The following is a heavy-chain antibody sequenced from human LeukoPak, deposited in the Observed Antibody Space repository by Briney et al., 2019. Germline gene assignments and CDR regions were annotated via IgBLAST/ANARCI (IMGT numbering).Heavy chain of an antibody. D-gene: IGHD3-10*01. CDR1: GFIFSDYS. CDR3: ARQSYYGAFDI. J-gene: IGHJ3*02. Sequence: PGGSLRLSCAGSGFIFSDYSMNWVRQAPGKGLEWVSYIGANSAIYYADSVKGRFTISRDNAKNSLSLQMNSLRDDDTAVYYCARQSYYGAFDIWGQGTMVTVSS. V-gene: IGHV3-48*02. CDR2: IGANSAI.